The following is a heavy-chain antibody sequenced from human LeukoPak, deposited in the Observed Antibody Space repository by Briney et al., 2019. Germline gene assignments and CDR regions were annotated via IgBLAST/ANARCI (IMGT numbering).Heavy chain of an antibody. V-gene: IGHV3-11*01. Sequence: PGGSLRLSCAASGFTFSDYYMTWIRQAPGKGLEWVSYLSSSGNTIYYADSVKGRFTISWDNAKNSLYLQMNSLRAEDTAVYYCAKSGAAAGTGGYWGQGTLVTVSS. D-gene: IGHD6-13*01. CDR3: AKSGAAAGTGGY. CDR1: GFTFSDYY. CDR2: LSSSGNTI. J-gene: IGHJ4*02.